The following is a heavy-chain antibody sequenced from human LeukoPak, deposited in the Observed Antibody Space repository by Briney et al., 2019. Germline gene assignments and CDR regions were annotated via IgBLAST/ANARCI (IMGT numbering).Heavy chain of an antibody. V-gene: IGHV1-2*06. D-gene: IGHD6-19*01. CDR3: AREKYSSGWYYFDY. J-gene: IGHJ4*02. Sequence: GASVKVSCKASGYTFTSYDINWVRQAPGQGLEWMGRINPNSGGTNYAQKFRGRVTMTRDTSISTAYMELSRLRSDDTAVYYCAREKYSSGWYYFDYWGQGTLVTVSS. CDR2: INPNSGGT. CDR1: GYTFTSYD.